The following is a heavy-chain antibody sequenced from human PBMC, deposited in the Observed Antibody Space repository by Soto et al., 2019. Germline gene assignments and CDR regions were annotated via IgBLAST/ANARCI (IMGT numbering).Heavy chain of an antibody. J-gene: IGHJ4*02. Sequence: QVQLVQSGAEVKKPGSSVKVSCKASGGTFNNYGMGWVRQAPGQGLEWMGGIIPMIGRTNYAEKFQGRVTLTAAASRSTAHMELRSLRSEDTAVYYCASWDYDVLTGYSYDDWGQGTLVTVSS. V-gene: IGHV1-69*01. CDR2: IIPMIGRT. D-gene: IGHD3-9*01. CDR1: GGTFNNYG. CDR3: ASWDYDVLTGYSYDD.